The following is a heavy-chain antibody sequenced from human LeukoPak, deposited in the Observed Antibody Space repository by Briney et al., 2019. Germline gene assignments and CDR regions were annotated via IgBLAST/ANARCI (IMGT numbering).Heavy chain of an antibody. V-gene: IGHV3-30*04. CDR3: ARDREQQLGGNYYYYMDV. CDR2: ISYDGSNK. CDR1: GFTFSSYA. Sequence: GGSLRLSCAASGFTFSSYAMHWVRQAPGNGLEWVAVISYDGSNKYYADPVKGRFTISRDNSKNTLYLQMNSLRAEDTAMYYCARDREQQLGGNYYYYMDVWGKGTTVTVSS. J-gene: IGHJ6*03. D-gene: IGHD6-13*01.